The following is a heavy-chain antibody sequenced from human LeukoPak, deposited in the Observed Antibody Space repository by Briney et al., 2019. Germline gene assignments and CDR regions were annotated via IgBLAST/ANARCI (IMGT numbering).Heavy chain of an antibody. D-gene: IGHD2-8*01. CDR2: ISYDGNKK. V-gene: IGHV3-33*01. CDR3: ARDADTNSRYSRFDY. J-gene: IGHJ4*02. CDR1: GFSFSSYG. Sequence: GRSLRLSCAPSGFSFSSYGMHWVRQTPGKGLEWVAGISYDGNKKYCKDSVNGRFTISRDNSKNTLYLQMDSLRVEDTAVYYCARDADTNSRYSRFDYWGQGTLVTVSS.